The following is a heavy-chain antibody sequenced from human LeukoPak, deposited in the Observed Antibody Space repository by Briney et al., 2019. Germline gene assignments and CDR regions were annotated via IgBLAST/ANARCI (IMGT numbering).Heavy chain of an antibody. J-gene: IGHJ5*01. Sequence: PSETLSLTCTVSGGSISSSSYYWGRIRQPPGKGLEWIGSMHYSGNTYHNPSLKSRVTISVDTSKNQFSLKLSSVTAADTAVCYCASERPSSSWYDFWGQGTLVTVSS. V-gene: IGHV4-39*01. CDR1: GGSISSSSYY. CDR2: MHYSGNT. D-gene: IGHD6-13*01. CDR3: ASERPSSSWYDF.